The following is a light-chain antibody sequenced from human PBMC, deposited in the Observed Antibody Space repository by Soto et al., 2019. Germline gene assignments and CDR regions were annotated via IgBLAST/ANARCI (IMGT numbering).Light chain of an antibody. CDR1: SSDIGAYNY. CDR3: AAHAGSNTWV. Sequence: QSVLAQSPSASGSPGQAVTISCTGSSSDIGAYNYVSWYQQYPGKAPKLIIYEVNKRPSGVPNRVSGSKSGNTASLTVSGLKADDESDYYCAAHAGSNTWVFGGGTKLTVL. CDR2: EVN. J-gene: IGLJ3*02. V-gene: IGLV2-8*01.